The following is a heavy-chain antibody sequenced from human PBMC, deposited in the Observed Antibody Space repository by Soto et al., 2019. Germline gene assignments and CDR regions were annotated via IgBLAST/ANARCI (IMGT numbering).Heavy chain of an antibody. D-gene: IGHD6-19*01. Sequence: GGSLRLSCAASGFTFSSYAMSWVRQALGKGLEWVSAISGSGGSTYYADSVKGRFTISRDNSKNTLYLQMNSLRAEDTAVYYCAKFDVAGSYYYYYGMDVWGQGTTVTVSS. J-gene: IGHJ6*02. CDR1: GFTFSSYA. CDR2: ISGSGGST. V-gene: IGHV3-23*01. CDR3: AKFDVAGSYYYYYGMDV.